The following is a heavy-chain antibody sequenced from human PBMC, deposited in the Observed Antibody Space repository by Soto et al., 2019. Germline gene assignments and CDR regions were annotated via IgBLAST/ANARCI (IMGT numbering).Heavy chain of an antibody. CDR1: GFSFSRYA. CDR2: ITGSGGTI. J-gene: IGHJ1*01. V-gene: IGHV3-23*01. Sequence: DVHLLESGGGLVQPGGSLRLSCAASGFSFSRYAMIWVRQAPGKGQEWVSGITGSGGTIEYAASVKGRLTISRDNSKNPVDLQMNSLRAEDTAMDYCAKADVAGDGLWLVADWGQGILVTVS. CDR3: AKADVAGDGLWLVAD. D-gene: IGHD2-21*02.